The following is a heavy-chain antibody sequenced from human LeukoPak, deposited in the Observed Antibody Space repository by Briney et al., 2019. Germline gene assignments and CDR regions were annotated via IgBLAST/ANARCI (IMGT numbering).Heavy chain of an antibody. D-gene: IGHD3-16*02. CDR1: GYTFTSYG. J-gene: IGHJ4*02. CDR2: ISAYNGNT. V-gene: IGHV1-18*01. CDR3: ARVSMITFGGVIATFDY. Sequence: ASVKVSCKASGYTFTSYGISWVRQAPGQGLEWMGWISAYNGNTIYAQKLQGRVTMTTDTSTCTAYMELRSLRSDDTAVYYCARVSMITFGGVIATFDYWGQGTLVTVSS.